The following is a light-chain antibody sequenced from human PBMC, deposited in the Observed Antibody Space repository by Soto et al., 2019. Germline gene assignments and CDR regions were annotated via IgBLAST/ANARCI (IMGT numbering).Light chain of an antibody. CDR1: SSNIGADYD. V-gene: IGLV1-40*01. CDR2: GNS. J-gene: IGLJ3*02. Sequence: QSVLTQPPSVSGAPGQRVTISCTGSSSNIGADYDVHWYQQLPGTAPKLLIYGNSNRPSGVPDRFSGSKSGTSASLAITGLQAEDEADYYCQSYDSSLSCWVFGGGTQLTVL. CDR3: QSYDSSLSCWV.